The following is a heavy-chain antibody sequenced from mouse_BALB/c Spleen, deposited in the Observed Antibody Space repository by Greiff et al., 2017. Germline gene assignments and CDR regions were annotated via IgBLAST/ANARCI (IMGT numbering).Heavy chain of an antibody. CDR1: GFTFSSYG. CDR3: ARQVLTDAMDY. Sequence: EVKLVESGGDLVKPGGSLKLSCAASGFTFSSYGMSWVRQTPDKRLEWVATISSGGSYTYYPDSVKGRFTISRDNAKNTLYLQMSSLKSEDTAMYYCARQVLTDAMDYWGQGTSVTVSS. J-gene: IGHJ4*01. CDR2: ISSGGSYT. V-gene: IGHV5-6*01. D-gene: IGHD4-1*01.